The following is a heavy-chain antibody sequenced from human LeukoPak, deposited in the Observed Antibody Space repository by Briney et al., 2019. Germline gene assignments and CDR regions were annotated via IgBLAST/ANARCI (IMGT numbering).Heavy chain of an antibody. Sequence: PGGSLRLSCAASGFTFSSYAMSWVRQAPGKGLEWVGFIRSKAYGGTTEYAASVKGRFTISRDDSKSIAYLQMNSLKTEDTAVYYCTRAPRFVVVADYFDYWGQGTLVTVSS. D-gene: IGHD3-22*01. CDR3: TRAPRFVVVADYFDY. CDR2: IRSKAYGGTT. V-gene: IGHV3-49*04. CDR1: GFTFSSYA. J-gene: IGHJ4*02.